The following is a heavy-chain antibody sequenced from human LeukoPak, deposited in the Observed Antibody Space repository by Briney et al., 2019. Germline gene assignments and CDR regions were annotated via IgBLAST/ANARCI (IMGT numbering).Heavy chain of an antibody. D-gene: IGHD1-26*01. V-gene: IGHV1-69*05. CDR2: IIPIFGIA. CDR3: ARVSSGSYAALDY. CDR1: GGTFSNYA. J-gene: IGHJ4*02. Sequence: ASVKVSCKTSGGTFSNYAISWVRQAPGQGVEWMGGIIPIFGIANYAQKFQGRVTISTDEPTTTAYMELSSLRSEDTAVYYCARVSSGSYAALDYWGQGTLVTVSS.